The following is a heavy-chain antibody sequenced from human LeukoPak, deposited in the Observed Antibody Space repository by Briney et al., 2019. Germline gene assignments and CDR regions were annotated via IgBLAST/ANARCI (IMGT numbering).Heavy chain of an antibody. V-gene: IGHV3-7*01. CDR1: GFTFSSYW. J-gene: IGHJ4*02. Sequence: GGSLRLSCAASGFTFSSYWMSWVRQAPGKGLEWVANIKQDGSEKYYVDSVKGRFTISRDNAKNSLYLQMNSLRAEDTAVYYCARVTAMVRGVSLNFDYWGQGTLVTVSS. CDR2: IKQDGSEK. D-gene: IGHD3-10*01. CDR3: ARVTAMVRGVSLNFDY.